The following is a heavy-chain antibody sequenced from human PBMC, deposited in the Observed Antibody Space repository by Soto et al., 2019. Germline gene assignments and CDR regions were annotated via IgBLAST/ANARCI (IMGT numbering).Heavy chain of an antibody. Sequence: QVQLVQSGSEVKKPGSSVKVSCKASGGTFRSYIISWVRQAPGQGLEWMGMIIPILGIANYAQKFQGSVRSTADKSMHLGYMELGRLRYEEAAVYYCARQNDAFSPFDSWGQGTLVTFSS. V-gene: IGHV1-69*02. CDR3: ARQNDAFSPFDS. CDR1: GGTFRSYI. D-gene: IGHD2-2*01. J-gene: IGHJ4*02. CDR2: IIPILGIA.